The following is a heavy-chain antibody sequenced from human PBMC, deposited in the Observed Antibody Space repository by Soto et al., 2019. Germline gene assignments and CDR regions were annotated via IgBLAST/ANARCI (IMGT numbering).Heavy chain of an antibody. CDR1: GGTFSSYA. Sequence: RASVKVSCKASGGTFSSYAISWVRQAPGQGLEWMGGIIPIFGTANYAQKFQGRVTITADKSTSTAYMELSSLRSEDTAVYYCASLKTAGAAAGTYYWGQGTLVTVSS. V-gene: IGHV1-69*06. J-gene: IGHJ4*02. CDR2: IIPIFGTA. CDR3: ASLKTAGAAAGTYY. D-gene: IGHD6-13*01.